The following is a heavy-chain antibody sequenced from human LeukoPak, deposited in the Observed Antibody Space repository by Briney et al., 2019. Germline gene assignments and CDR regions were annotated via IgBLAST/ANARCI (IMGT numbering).Heavy chain of an antibody. Sequence: GGSLRLSCAASGFTFSSYAMSWVRQAPGKGLEWVSAISGSGGSKFYADSVKSRFTISRDNSKNTMYLQMNSLRAEDTAVYYCAKDPSYYDSSGYWVAWGQGTLVTVSS. CDR3: AKDPSYYDSSGYWVA. V-gene: IGHV3-23*01. CDR2: ISGSGGSK. J-gene: IGHJ5*02. D-gene: IGHD3-22*01. CDR1: GFTFSSYA.